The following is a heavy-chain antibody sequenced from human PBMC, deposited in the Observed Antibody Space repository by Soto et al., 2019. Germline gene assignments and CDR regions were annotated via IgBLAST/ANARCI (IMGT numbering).Heavy chain of an antibody. J-gene: IGHJ4*02. D-gene: IGHD5-18*01. CDR2: IHYSGST. Sequence: PSETLSLTCTVSGGSINSGDYYWSWIRQPPGKGLEWIGYIHYSGSTYYNPSLKSRVTISVDTSKNQFSLKLSSVTAADTAVYYCASNSYGYIFYEYWGQGTLVTVSS. CDR1: GGSINSGDYY. V-gene: IGHV4-30-4*01. CDR3: ASNSYGYIFYEY.